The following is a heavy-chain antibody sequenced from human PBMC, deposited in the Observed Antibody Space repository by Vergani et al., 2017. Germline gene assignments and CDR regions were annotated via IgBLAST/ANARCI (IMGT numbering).Heavy chain of an antibody. V-gene: IGHV3-49*04. CDR3: TRGMTTVTTEGY. J-gene: IGHJ4*02. CDR1: GFNFGDYA. D-gene: IGHD4-17*01. CDR2: IRSKAYGGTT. Sequence: EVQLVESGGGLVQPGRSLSLSCTASGFNFGDYAMSWVRQATGKGLEWGGFIRSKAYGGTTEYDASVKGRFTISRDDYKSIAYLQMNSLTTEDTDVYYCTRGMTTVTTEGYWGQGTLVTVSS.